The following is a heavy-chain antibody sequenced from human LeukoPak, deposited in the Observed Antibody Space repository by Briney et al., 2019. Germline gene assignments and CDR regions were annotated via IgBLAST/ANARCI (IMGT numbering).Heavy chain of an antibody. CDR1: GYTFTSYG. D-gene: IGHD5-24*01. Sequence: ASVKVSCKASGYTFTSYGISWVRQAPGQGLEWRGWISAYNGNTNYAQKLQGRVTMTTDTPTSTAYMELRSLRSDDTAVYYCARVIMEMATITWYYYYGMDVWGQGTTVTVSS. CDR3: ARVIMEMATITWYYYYGMDV. V-gene: IGHV1-18*01. CDR2: ISAYNGNT. J-gene: IGHJ6*02.